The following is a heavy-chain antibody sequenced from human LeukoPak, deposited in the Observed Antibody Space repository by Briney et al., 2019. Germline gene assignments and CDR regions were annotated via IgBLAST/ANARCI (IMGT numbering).Heavy chain of an antibody. CDR1: GFTFDDYA. CDR2: ISWNSGSI. CDR3: ARGVVAATVSYFDY. J-gene: IGHJ4*02. D-gene: IGHD2-15*01. V-gene: IGHV3-9*01. Sequence: PGGSLRLSCAASGFTFDDYAMHWVRQAPGKGLEWVSGISWNSGSIGYADSVKGRFTISRDNAKNSLYLQMNSLRAEDTALYYCARGVVAATVSYFDYWGQGTLVTVSS.